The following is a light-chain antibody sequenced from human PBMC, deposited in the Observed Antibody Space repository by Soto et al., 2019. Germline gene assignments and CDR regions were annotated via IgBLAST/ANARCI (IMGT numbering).Light chain of an antibody. CDR2: ADD. CDR3: CSYAGTRTYV. Sequence: QSALTQPASVSGCPGQSITISCTGTSSDVGSYKLVSWYQQHPGKAPKLMIYADDKRPPGVSNRFSGSKSSNTASLTISGLQAEDEADYYCCSYAGTRTYVFGTGTKVTVL. J-gene: IGLJ1*01. CDR1: SSDVGSYKL. V-gene: IGLV2-23*01.